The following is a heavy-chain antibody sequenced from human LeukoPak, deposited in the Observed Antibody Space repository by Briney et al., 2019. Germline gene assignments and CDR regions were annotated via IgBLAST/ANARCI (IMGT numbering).Heavy chain of an antibody. D-gene: IGHD1-26*01. J-gene: IGHJ4*02. V-gene: IGHV3-30*18. Sequence: GGSLRLSCVVSGFSFSSYSLHWVRQAPGRGLEWVAVISSYDGSNQYYADSVKGRFTISRDNSKNTLYLQMNSLRAEDTAVYYCAKPESIVGASYLDYWGQGTLVTVSS. CDR3: AKPESIVGASYLDY. CDR2: ISSYDGSNQ. CDR1: GFSFSSYS.